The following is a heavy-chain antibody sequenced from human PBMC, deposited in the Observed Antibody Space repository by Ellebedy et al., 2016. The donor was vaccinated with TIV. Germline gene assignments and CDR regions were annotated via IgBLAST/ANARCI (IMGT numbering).Heavy chain of an antibody. CDR3: ARVSTTVTTQYGRVELDTTHNWFDP. CDR1: GGSISSYY. D-gene: IGHD4-11*01. J-gene: IGHJ5*02. Sequence: MPSETLSLTCTVSGGSISSYYWSWIRQPPGKGLEWIGYIYYSGSTNYNPSLKSRVTISVDTSKNQFSLKLSSVTAADTAVYYCARVSTTVTTQYGRVELDTTHNWFDPWGQGTLVTVSS. V-gene: IGHV4-59*01. CDR2: IYYSGST.